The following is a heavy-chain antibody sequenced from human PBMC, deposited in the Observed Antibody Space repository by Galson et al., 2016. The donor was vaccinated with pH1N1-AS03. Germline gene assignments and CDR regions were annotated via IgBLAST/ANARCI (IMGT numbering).Heavy chain of an antibody. J-gene: IGHJ4*02. CDR3: AKDRVYNDAQWVFDC. V-gene: IGHV3-23*01. CDR1: GFRLTSIA. Sequence: SLRLSCAASGFRLTSIAMSWVRQAPGKGLEWVSGVVTNGDTYFADSVKGRFSISRDDSKNTMYLQMDSLGVEDTPIYYCAKDRVYNDAQWVFDCWGQGNPVTVSS. CDR2: VVTNGDT. D-gene: IGHD5-24*01.